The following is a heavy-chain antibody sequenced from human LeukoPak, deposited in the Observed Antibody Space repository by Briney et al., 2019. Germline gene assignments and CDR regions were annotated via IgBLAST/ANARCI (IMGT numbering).Heavy chain of an antibody. CDR1: GFTFDDYA. D-gene: IGHD6-19*01. CDR3: AKDLTIAVAGIDY. CDR2: ISWNSGSI. J-gene: IGHJ4*02. V-gene: IGHV3-9*01. Sequence: GGSLRLSCAASGFTFDDYAMHWVRQAPGKGLEWVSGISWNSGSIGYADSVKGRFTISRDNAKNSLYLQMNSLRAEYTALYYCAKDLTIAVAGIDYWGQGTLVTVSS.